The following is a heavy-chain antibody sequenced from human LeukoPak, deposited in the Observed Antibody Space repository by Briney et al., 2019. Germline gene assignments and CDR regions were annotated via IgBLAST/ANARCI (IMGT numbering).Heavy chain of an antibody. CDR3: ARDGTYYDF. V-gene: IGHV3-48*03. CDR2: ISISGSII. D-gene: IGHD2/OR15-2a*01. CDR1: GFTFSSYE. Sequence: GGSLRLSCAASGFTFSSYEMNWVRQAPGKGLDWVSYISISGSIIYYADSVKGRFTISRDNAKNSLYLQMNSLRAEDTAVYYCARDGTYYDFWGQGILATVSS. J-gene: IGHJ4*02.